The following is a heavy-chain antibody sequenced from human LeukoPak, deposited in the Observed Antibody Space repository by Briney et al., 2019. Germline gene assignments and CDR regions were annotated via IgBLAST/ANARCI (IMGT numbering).Heavy chain of an antibody. CDR3: ARDRSIAAAGWFDP. V-gene: IGHV3-33*01. J-gene: IGHJ5*02. D-gene: IGHD6-13*01. Sequence: PGGSLRLSCAASGFTFSSNCTHWVRPAPGNGRGRVAVIWYDGSNKYYADSVKGRFTISRDNSKNTLYLQMNSLRAEDTAVYYCARDRSIAAAGWFDPWGQGTLVTVSS. CDR1: GFTFSSNC. CDR2: IWYDGSNK.